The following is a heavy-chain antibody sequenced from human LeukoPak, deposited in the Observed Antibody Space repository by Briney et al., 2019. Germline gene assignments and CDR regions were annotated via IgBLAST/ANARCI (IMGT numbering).Heavy chain of an antibody. D-gene: IGHD3-22*01. CDR3: ASRDSSGYYFRG. CDR2: IYHSGST. J-gene: IGHJ4*02. Sequence: SETLSLTCTVSGGSISSGGYSWSWIRQPPGKGLEWIVYIYHSGSTYYNPSLKSRVTISVDRSKNQFSLKLSSVTAADTAVYYCASRDSSGYYFRGWGQGTLVTVSS. CDR1: GGSISSGGYS. V-gene: IGHV4-30-2*01.